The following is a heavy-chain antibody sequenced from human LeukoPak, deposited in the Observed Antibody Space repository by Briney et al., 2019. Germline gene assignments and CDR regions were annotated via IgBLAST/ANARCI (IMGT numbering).Heavy chain of an antibody. CDR2: INSDGSST. V-gene: IGHV3-74*01. Sequence: PGGSLRLSCTASGFTFSSYWMHSLRQAPGKGLVWVSRINSDGSSTAYADSVKGRFTISRDNAKNTLYLHMNSLRDEDTAVYYCAREGADSSGYYSDYWGQGTLVTVSS. D-gene: IGHD3-22*01. J-gene: IGHJ4*02. CDR3: AREGADSSGYYSDY. CDR1: GFTFSSYW.